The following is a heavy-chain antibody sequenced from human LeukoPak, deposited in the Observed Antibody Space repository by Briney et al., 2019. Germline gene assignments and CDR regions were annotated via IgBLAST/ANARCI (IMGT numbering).Heavy chain of an antibody. V-gene: IGHV1-2*07. Sequence: ASVKVSCKASGYTFTDHYMHWVRQAPGQGPEWMGWINPNSGGINDYAHKFRGRVTMTRDTSISTAYMEVSSLRSDDTAVYYCARTRGSNISMAYLDYWGQGTLVTVSS. CDR2: INPNSGGI. J-gene: IGHJ4*02. CDR3: ARTRGSNISMAYLDY. D-gene: IGHD2/OR15-2a*01. CDR1: GYTFTDHY.